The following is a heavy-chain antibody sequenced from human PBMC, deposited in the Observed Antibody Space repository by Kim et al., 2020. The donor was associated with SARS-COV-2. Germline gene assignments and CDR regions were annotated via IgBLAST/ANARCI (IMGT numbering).Heavy chain of an antibody. V-gene: IGHV4-31*03. CDR2: IYNTAKT. J-gene: IGHJ4*02. D-gene: IGHD2-21*01. CDR3: ARAGPPRPTYFAGGGTSPPPQFDS. CDR1: SASITSGGYY. Sequence: SETLSLTCTVSSASITSGGYYWSWIRQYPGKGLEWIGNIYNTAKTYYTTSLQSRITISVDTSKNQFFLRLSSVTAGDTAVYYCARAGPPRPTYFAGGGTSPPPQFDSWGRGTLVTVTP.